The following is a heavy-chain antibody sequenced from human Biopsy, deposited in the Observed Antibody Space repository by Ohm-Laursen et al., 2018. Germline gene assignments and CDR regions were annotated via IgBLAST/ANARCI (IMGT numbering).Heavy chain of an antibody. Sequence: GTLSLTCTVCGGSISNNNYYWGWIRQPPGKGLEWIGSIFYRGSTHYKPSLKSRVNISVDTSKNQFSLKLNSVTAADTAVYYCARDYDTSGYYYVSWGQGTLVTVSS. J-gene: IGHJ5*02. D-gene: IGHD3-22*01. V-gene: IGHV4-39*01. CDR2: IFYRGST. CDR1: GGSISNNNYY. CDR3: ARDYDTSGYYYVS.